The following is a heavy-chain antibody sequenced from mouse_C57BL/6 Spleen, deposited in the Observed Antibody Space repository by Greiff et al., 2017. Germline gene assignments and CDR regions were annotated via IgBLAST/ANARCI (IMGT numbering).Heavy chain of an antibody. Sequence: VHVKQSGPELVKPGASVKISCKASGYTFTDYNMHWVKQSHGKSLEWIGYINPNNGGTSYNQKFKGKATLTGNKSSSTAYMELRSLTSEDYAVYSCARDYYGSSSYWGQSTTLTVSS. J-gene: IGHJ2*01. D-gene: IGHD1-1*01. CDR3: ARDYYGSSSY. V-gene: IGHV1-22*01. CDR2: INPNNGGT. CDR1: GYTFTDYN.